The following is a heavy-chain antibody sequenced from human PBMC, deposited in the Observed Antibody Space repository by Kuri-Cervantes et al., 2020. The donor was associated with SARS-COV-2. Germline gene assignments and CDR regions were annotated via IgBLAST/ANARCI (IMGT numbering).Heavy chain of an antibody. J-gene: IGHJ6*03. D-gene: IGHD6-19*01. V-gene: IGHV3-20*04. Sequence: GGSLRLSCAASGFTFDDYGMSWVRQAPGKGLEWVSGINWNGGSTGYADSVTGRFTISRDNAKNSLYLQMNSLRAEDTAVYYCARGGMVVGSSGWYGEDYYYYMDVWGKGTTVTVSS. CDR2: INWNGGST. CDR1: GFTFDDYG. CDR3: ARGGMVVGSSGWYGEDYYYYMDV.